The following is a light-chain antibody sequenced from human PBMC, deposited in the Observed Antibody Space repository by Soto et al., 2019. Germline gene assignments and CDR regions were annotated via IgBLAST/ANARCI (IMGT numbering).Light chain of an antibody. Sequence: DIQMTQSPSSVSASLGDRVTITCRASQGIGDYLAWFQQKPGNAPKLLIYAASTLPSGVPSRFSGSGSGTDFTLTISSLQPEDVATYYCQKYNSAPLTFGGGTKVEIK. CDR3: QKYNSAPLT. V-gene: IGKV1-27*01. CDR1: QGIGDY. J-gene: IGKJ4*01. CDR2: AAS.